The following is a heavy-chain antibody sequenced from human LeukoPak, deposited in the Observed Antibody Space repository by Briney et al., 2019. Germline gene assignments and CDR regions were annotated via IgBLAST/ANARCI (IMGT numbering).Heavy chain of an antibody. V-gene: IGHV4-59*12. CDR3: ARDLEAFEI. J-gene: IGHJ3*02. Sequence: SETLSLTCTVSGGSMSPYHWGWIRQPPGKGLEWTGYIYYSGSTNYNPSLKSRVTISVDTSKNQFSLKLSSVTAADTAIYYCARDLEAFEIWGQGTMVTVSS. CDR1: GGSMSPYH. D-gene: IGHD1-1*01. CDR2: IYYSGST.